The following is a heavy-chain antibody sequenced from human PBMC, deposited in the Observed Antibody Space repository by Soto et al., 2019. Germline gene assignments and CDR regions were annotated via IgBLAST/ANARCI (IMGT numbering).Heavy chain of an antibody. Sequence: GESRKISCKGSGYSFSRSWVAWVRQLPGKGLECMGTFYPGDSTSTYSPSFQGQVTISVDKSISTAYLQLSSLKASDTAMYYCARIIGYCRNNDCSWTFDIWGQGTMVTVSS. CDR2: FYPGDSTS. J-gene: IGHJ3*02. CDR3: ARIIGYCRNNDCSWTFDI. CDR1: GYSFSRSW. D-gene: IGHD2-15*01. V-gene: IGHV5-51*01.